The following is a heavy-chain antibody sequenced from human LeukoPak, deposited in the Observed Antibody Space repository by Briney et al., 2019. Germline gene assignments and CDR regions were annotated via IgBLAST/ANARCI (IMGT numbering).Heavy chain of an antibody. D-gene: IGHD2/OR15-2a*01. CDR1: GGSIRRYY. J-gene: IGHJ3*02. CDR3: ARKYWDAFDI. V-gene: IGHV4-59*08. CDR2: IYYSRST. Sequence: SETLSLTCTVSGGSIRRYYWICIRHPPGKGLVGSGNIYYSRSTNYHPPLRSRVTISVDTSKNQFSLKLSSVTAADTAVYYWARKYWDAFDIWGQGTMVTVSS.